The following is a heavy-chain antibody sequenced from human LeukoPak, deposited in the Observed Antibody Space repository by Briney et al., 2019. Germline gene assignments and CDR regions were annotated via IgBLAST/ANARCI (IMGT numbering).Heavy chain of an antibody. Sequence: PGGSLRLSCAASGFTFSSYWMHWVRQAPGKGLVWVSRINSDGSSRSYADSVKGRFTISRDNAKNTLYLQMNSLRAEDTAVYYCARSTYYYGSAPDYWGQGTLVTVSS. J-gene: IGHJ4*02. D-gene: IGHD3-10*01. CDR1: GFTFSSYW. CDR2: INSDGSSR. CDR3: ARSTYYYGSAPDY. V-gene: IGHV3-74*01.